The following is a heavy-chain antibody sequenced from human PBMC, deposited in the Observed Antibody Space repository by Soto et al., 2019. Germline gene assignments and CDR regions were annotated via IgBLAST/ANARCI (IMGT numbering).Heavy chain of an antibody. CDR1: GFTFSSYW. D-gene: IGHD6-13*01. Sequence: EVQLVESGGGLVQPGGSLRLSCVDSGFTFSSYWMSWVGQAPVKGLEWVGNIKQDGSEENYVDSLKGRFTISRDNAKNSMYLQMNSLIAEDAAVYYCARIAATGRGWDVWGQGTTVVVSS. CDR3: ARIAATGRGWDV. J-gene: IGHJ6*02. CDR2: IKQDGSEE. V-gene: IGHV3-7*01.